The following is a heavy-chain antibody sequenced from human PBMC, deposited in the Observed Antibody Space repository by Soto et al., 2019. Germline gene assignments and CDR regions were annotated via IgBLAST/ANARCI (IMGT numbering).Heavy chain of an antibody. V-gene: IGHV4-34*01. CDR2: INHSGST. D-gene: IGHD3-10*01. J-gene: IGHJ6*02. CDR1: GGSFSGYY. CDR3: ARGLRGYYYYYGMDV. Sequence: LSLTCAVYGGSFSGYYWSWIRQPPGKGLEWIGEINHSGSTNYNPSLKSRVTISVDTSKNQFSLKLSSVTAADTAVYYCARGLRGYYYYYGMDVWGQGTTVTVSS.